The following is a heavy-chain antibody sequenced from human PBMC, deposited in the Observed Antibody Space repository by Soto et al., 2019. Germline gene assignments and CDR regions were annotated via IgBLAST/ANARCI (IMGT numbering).Heavy chain of an antibody. V-gene: IGHV3-23*01. D-gene: IGHD2-2*01. Sequence: EVQLLESGGGLVQPGGSLRLSCAASGFTFSSYAMSWVRQAPGKGLEWVSAISGSGGSTYYADSVKGRFTISRDNSKNTLDLQMSSLRAEDTAVYYCAKDGCSSTSCLYLQEQENAFDIWGQGTMVTVSS. CDR3: AKDGCSSTSCLYLQEQENAFDI. CDR1: GFTFSSYA. J-gene: IGHJ3*02. CDR2: ISGSGGST.